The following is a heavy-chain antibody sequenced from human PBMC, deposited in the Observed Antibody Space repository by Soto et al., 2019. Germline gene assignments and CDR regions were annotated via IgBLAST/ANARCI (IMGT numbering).Heavy chain of an antibody. J-gene: IGHJ4*02. V-gene: IGHV5-51*01. CDR1: GYSFTSYW. CDR3: ARFAAKDDYIWGSYPKDTGIPTYFDY. CDR2: IYPGDSDT. Sequence: GESLKISCKGSGYSFTSYWIGWVRQMPGKGLEWMGIIYPGDSDTRYSPSFQGQVTISADKSISTAYLQWSSLKASDTAMYYCARFAAKDDYIWGSYPKDTGIPTYFDYWGQGTLVTVSS. D-gene: IGHD3-16*02.